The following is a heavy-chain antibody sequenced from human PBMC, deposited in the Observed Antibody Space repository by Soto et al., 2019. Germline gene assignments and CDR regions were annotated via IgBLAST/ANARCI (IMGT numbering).Heavy chain of an antibody. D-gene: IGHD1-26*01. CDR2: IYYSGST. CDR1: GGSISSYY. J-gene: IGHJ4*02. V-gene: IGHV4-59*08. Sequence: PSETLSLTCTVSGGSISSYYWNWIRQPPGKGLEWIGYIYYSGSTNYNPSLKSRVTISVDTSKNQFSLKLSSATAADTAVYYCARHGGSYSFDYWGQGTLVTSPQ. CDR3: ARHGGSYSFDY.